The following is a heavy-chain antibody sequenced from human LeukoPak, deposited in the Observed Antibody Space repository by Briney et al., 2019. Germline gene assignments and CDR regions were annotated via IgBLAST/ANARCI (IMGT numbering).Heavy chain of an antibody. CDR2: INPKTGGT. V-gene: IGHV1-2*06. Sequence: ASVKVSCKASGYTFTDNYIHWVRQAPGQGLEWMGRINPKTGGTNYAQKFQGRVTMTTDTSISTAYMDLSSLRSDGTAVYICARDGPGYCSPTSCSDNWFDPWGQGALVTVSS. CDR3: ARDGPGYCSPTSCSDNWFDP. J-gene: IGHJ5*02. D-gene: IGHD2-2*01. CDR1: GYTFTDNY.